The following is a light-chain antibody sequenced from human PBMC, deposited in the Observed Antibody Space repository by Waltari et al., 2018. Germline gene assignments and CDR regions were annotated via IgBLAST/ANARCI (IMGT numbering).Light chain of an antibody. CDR2: GAS. CDR1: HDIRDD. J-gene: IGKJ4*01. Sequence: DIQMTQSPSSLSASVGDKVTITCQANHDIRDDLNWYQQKRGKAPKLLIYGASNLETGVSSRFSGGRSGTDFIFSINNVQPEDIGTYYCQQYHGLPLTFGGGTTVEI. CDR3: QQYHGLPLT. V-gene: IGKV1-33*01.